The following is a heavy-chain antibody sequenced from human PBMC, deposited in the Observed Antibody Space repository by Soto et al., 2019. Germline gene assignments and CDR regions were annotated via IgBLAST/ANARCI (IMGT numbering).Heavy chain of an antibody. V-gene: IGHV1-2*02. CDR2: INPSTGGT. CDR3: ARENSGMDV. J-gene: IGHJ6*02. Sequence: QVQLVQSGAEVKRPGASVKVSCKASGYTLTDYYVHWVRQAPGQGLEWMGWINPSTGGTLYAQNFQGRVTMPRDTSVGTAYMALIRLRSDVTAVYYGARENSGMDVWGQGTVVSVSS. CDR1: GYTLTDYY.